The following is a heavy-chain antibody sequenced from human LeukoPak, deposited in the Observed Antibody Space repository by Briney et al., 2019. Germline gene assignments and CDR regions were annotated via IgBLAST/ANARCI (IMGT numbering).Heavy chain of an antibody. CDR1: GGSISTYY. V-gene: IGHV4-4*07. J-gene: IGHJ4*02. D-gene: IGHD3-22*01. CDR2: IYTSGST. Sequence: PSETLSLTCTVSGGSISTYYWSWIRQAAGKGLEWIGRIYTSGSTNYNPSLKSRVTMSVDTSKNQFSLKLSSVTAADTAVYYCARGHYYDSSGYYDYWGQGTLVTVSS. CDR3: ARGHYYDSSGYYDY.